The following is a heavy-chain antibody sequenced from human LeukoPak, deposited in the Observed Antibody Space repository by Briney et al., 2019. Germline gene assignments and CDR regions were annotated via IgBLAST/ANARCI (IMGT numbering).Heavy chain of an antibody. CDR2: INRSGSYI. V-gene: IGHV3-21*01. D-gene: IGHD5-18*01. CDR3: ARDPGIQLWSYYFDY. Sequence: GGSLRLSCAASGFTFSTYSMNWVRQALGKGLEWVSSINRSGSYIFYADSVKGRFTISRDNTKNSLYLQMNSLRAEDTAVYYCARDPGIQLWSYYFDYWGPGTLVTVSS. J-gene: IGHJ4*02. CDR1: GFTFSTYS.